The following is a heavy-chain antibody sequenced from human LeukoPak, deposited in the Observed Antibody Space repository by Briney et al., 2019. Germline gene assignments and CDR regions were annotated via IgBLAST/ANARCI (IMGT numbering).Heavy chain of an antibody. Sequence: ASVKVSCKASGYTFTGYYMHWVRQAPGQGLEWMGWISAYNGNTNYAQKLQGRVTMTTDTSTSTAYMELRSLRSDDTAVYYCATDPQVLGYCSGGSCYSLRRWGQGTLVTVSS. J-gene: IGHJ4*02. D-gene: IGHD2-15*01. V-gene: IGHV1-18*04. CDR2: ISAYNGNT. CDR1: GYTFTGYY. CDR3: ATDPQVLGYCSGGSCYSLRR.